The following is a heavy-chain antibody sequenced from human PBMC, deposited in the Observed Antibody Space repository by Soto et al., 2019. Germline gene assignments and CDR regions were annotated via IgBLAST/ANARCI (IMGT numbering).Heavy chain of an antibody. V-gene: IGHV3-30-3*01. Sequence: QVQLVESGGGVVQPGRSLRLSCAASGFTFSSYAMHWVRQAPGKGLEWVAVISYDGSNKYYADSVKGRFTISRDNSKNTLYLQMNRLRAEDTAVYYCASTIFDYWGQGTLVTDSS. CDR3: ASTIFDY. J-gene: IGHJ4*02. CDR2: ISYDGSNK. CDR1: GFTFSSYA. D-gene: IGHD1-1*01.